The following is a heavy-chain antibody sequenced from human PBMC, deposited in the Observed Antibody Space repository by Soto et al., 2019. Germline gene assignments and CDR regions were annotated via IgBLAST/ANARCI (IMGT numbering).Heavy chain of an antibody. CDR1: GGSISSGDYY. CDR2: IYYSGST. CDR3: ARVSGSYYYGMDV. V-gene: IGHV4-30-4*01. Sequence: TSETLSLTCTVSGGSISSGDYYWSWIRQPPGKGLEWIGYIYYSGSTYYNPSLKSRVTISVDTSKNQFSLKLSSVTAADTAVYYCARVSGSYYYGMDVWGQGTTVTVPS. J-gene: IGHJ6*02. D-gene: IGHD1-26*01.